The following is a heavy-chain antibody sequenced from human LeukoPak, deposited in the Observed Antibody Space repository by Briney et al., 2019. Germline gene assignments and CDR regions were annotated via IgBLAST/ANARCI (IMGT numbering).Heavy chain of an antibody. V-gene: IGHV4-38-2*02. CDR1: AYSISNGFL. J-gene: IGHJ5*02. Sequence: SETLSLTCTVSAYSISNGFLWGWVRQPPGKGLEWIGSIYHSGTTYYNPSLKSRVTMSVDTSKNQFSLKLSSVTAADTAVYYCTRLSHVAGAAKVSWFDPWGQGTLVTVSS. D-gene: IGHD1-26*01. CDR3: TRLSHVAGAAKVSWFDP. CDR2: IYHSGTT.